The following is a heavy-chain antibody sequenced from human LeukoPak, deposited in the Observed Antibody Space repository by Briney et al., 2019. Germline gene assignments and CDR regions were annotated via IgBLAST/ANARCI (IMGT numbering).Heavy chain of an antibody. CDR3: ARVWMYYDYVWGSYRYPYYFDY. CDR1: GYSISSGYY. Sequence: SETLSLTCTVSGYSISSGYYWGWIRQPPGKGLEWIGSIYHSGSTYYNPSLKSRVTISVDTSKNQFSLKLSSVTAADTAVYYCARVWMYYDYVWGSYRYPYYFDYWGQGTLVTVSS. V-gene: IGHV4-38-2*02. J-gene: IGHJ4*02. D-gene: IGHD3-16*02. CDR2: IYHSGST.